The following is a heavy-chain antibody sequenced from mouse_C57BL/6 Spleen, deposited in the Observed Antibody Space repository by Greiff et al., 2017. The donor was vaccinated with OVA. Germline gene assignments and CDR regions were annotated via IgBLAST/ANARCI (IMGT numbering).Heavy chain of an antibody. J-gene: IGHJ4*01. CDR2: ISSGGDYI. CDR3: TRGGYYGSGAMDY. CDR1: GFTFSSYA. D-gene: IGHD1-1*01. V-gene: IGHV5-9-1*02. Sequence: DVHLVESGEGLVKPGGSLKLSCAASGFTFSSYAMSWVRQTPEKRLEWVAYISSGGDYIYYADTVKGRFTISRDNARNTLYLQMSSLKSEDTAMYYCTRGGYYGSGAMDYWGQGTSVTVSS.